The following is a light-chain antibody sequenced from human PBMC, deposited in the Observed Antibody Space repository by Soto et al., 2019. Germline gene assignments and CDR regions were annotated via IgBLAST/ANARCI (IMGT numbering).Light chain of an antibody. J-gene: IGLJ1*01. CDR1: TGAVTSGHY. CDR3: LPSYSRVRF. Sequence: QAVVTQEPSLTVSPGGTVTLTCGSSTGAVTSGHYPYWFQQKPGQAPRTLIYDTSNKHSWTPARFSGSLLGGKAALTLSGAQPEDVLVYYRLPSYSRVRFFG. V-gene: IGLV7-46*01. CDR2: DTS.